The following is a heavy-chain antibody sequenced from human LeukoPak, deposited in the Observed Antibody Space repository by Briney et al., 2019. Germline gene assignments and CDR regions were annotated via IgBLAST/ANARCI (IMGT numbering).Heavy chain of an antibody. V-gene: IGHV1-3*01. CDR3: ARREYSYDILTGYYESYYFDY. CDR1: GYTFTSYA. D-gene: IGHD3-9*01. J-gene: IGHJ4*02. CDR2: INAGNGNT. Sequence: ASVKVSCKASGYTFTSYAMHWVRQAPGQRLEWMGWINAGNGNTKYSQKFQGRVTITRDTSASTAYMELSSLRSEDTAVYYCARREYSYDILTGYYESYYFDYWGQGTLVTVSS.